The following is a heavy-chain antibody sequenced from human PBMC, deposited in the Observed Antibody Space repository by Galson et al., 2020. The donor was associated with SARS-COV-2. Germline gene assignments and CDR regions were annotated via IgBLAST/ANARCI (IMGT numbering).Heavy chain of an antibody. D-gene: IGHD2-8*01. V-gene: IGHV4-59*01. CDR3: VRNRQGWLDV. CDR2: IYYTGRT. Sequence: SETLSLTCDVSGDSMNGYYWSWIRQPPGKALEWIGDIYYTGRTEYNSSLWSRLTISVDTSTNHFALKLTSVTAADTAKYYCVRNRQGWLDVWGQGTAVTVSS. CDR1: GDSMNGYY. J-gene: IGHJ6*02.